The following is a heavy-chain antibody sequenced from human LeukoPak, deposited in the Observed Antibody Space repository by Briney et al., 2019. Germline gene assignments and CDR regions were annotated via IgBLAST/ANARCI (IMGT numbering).Heavy chain of an antibody. CDR2: ISSDGGST. J-gene: IGHJ4*02. V-gene: IGHV3-64D*09. D-gene: IGHD3-16*01. CDR1: GFTFSSHA. CDR3: VGWGYFDY. Sequence: PGGSLRLSCAPSGFTFSSHAMRWVRQAPGKGLEYVSAISSDGGSTYYADSVKGRFTISRDNSKNTLYLQMSSLRSEDTAVYYCVGWGYFDYWGQGTLVTVSS.